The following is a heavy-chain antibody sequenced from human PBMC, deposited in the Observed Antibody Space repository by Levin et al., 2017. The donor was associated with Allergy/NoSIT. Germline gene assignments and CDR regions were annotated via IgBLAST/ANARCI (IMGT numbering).Heavy chain of an antibody. J-gene: IGHJ6*02. D-gene: IGHD6-6*01. Sequence: PGGSLRLSCAASGFTFSNAWMSWVRQAPGKGLEWVGRIKSKTDGGTTDYAAPVKGRFTISRDDSKNTLYLQMNSLKTEDTAVYYCTTDPVSIAARNRGVWGQGTTVTVSS. CDR3: TTDPVSIAARNRGV. CDR2: IKSKTDGGTT. V-gene: IGHV3-15*01. CDR1: GFTFSNAW.